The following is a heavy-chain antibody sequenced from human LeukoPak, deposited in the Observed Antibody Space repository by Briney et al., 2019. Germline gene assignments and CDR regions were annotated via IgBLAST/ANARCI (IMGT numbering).Heavy chain of an antibody. CDR3: ARPNYDILTGYRNNWFDP. J-gene: IGHJ5*02. CDR1: GGSINSSSYY. D-gene: IGHD3-9*01. CDR2: IFYSGNT. Sequence: PSETLSLTCTVSGGSINSSSYYWGWIRQPPGKGLEWIGSIFYSGNTYDNPSLKSRVTISVDTSKNQFSLKLNSVTAADTAVYYCARPNYDILTGYRNNWFDPWGQGTLVTVSS. V-gene: IGHV4-39*01.